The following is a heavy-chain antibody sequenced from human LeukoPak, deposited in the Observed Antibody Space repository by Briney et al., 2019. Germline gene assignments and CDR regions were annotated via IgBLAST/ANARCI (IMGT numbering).Heavy chain of an antibody. J-gene: IGHJ4*02. CDR3: ARLRGGPAEVDY. Sequence: SETLSLTCAVSGYFISSGYYWGWIRQPPGKGLEWIGSIYHSGSTYYNPSLKSRVTISVDTSKNQFSLKLSSVTAADTAVYYCARLRGGPAEVDYWGQGTLVTVSS. CDR1: GYFISSGYY. CDR2: IYHSGST. V-gene: IGHV4-38-2*01. D-gene: IGHD3-10*01.